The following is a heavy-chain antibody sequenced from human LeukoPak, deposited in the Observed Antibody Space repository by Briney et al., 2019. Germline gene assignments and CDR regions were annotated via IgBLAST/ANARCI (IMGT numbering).Heavy chain of an antibody. CDR2: INHSGST. CDR1: GGSISSYY. V-gene: IGHV4-34*01. CDR3: ARAPRGAFGI. D-gene: IGHD3-10*01. Sequence: PSETLSLTCTVSGGSISSYYWSWIRQPPGKGLEWIGEINHSGSTNYNPSLKSRVTISVDTSKNQFSLKLSSVTAADTAVYYCARAPRGAFGIWGQGTMVTVSS. J-gene: IGHJ3*02.